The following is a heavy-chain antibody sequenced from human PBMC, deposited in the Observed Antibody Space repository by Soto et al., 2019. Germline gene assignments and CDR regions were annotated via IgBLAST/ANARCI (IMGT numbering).Heavy chain of an antibody. CDR1: GFTFSSYG. CDR3: PKDGGAYYGMDV. J-gene: IGHJ6*02. D-gene: IGHD3-10*01. Sequence: QVQLVESGGGVVQPGRSLRLSCAASGFTFSSYGMHRVRQAPGKGLEWGAVISYDGSNKYYADSVKGRFTIYRDNSKYTLYLQMNSLRAEDTAVYYCPKDGGAYYGMDVWGQGSTVTVSS. CDR2: ISYDGSNK. V-gene: IGHV3-30*18.